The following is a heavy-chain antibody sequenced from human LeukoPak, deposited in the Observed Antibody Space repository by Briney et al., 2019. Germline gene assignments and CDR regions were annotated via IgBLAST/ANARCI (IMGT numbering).Heavy chain of an antibody. CDR1: GGSISSGDYY. CDR2: IYYSGST. CDR3: ARGPWAYQRPDHPNVFDI. D-gene: IGHD2-2*01. Sequence: SETLSLTCTVSGGSISSGDYYWSWIRQPPGKGLEWIGYIYYSGSTYYNPSLKSRVTISVDTSKNQFSLKLSSVTAADTAVYYCARGPWAYQRPDHPNVFDIWGQGKMVTVSS. V-gene: IGHV4-30-4*08. J-gene: IGHJ3*02.